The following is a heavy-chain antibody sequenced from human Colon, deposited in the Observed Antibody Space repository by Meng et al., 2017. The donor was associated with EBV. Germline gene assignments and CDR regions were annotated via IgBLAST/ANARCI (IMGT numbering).Heavy chain of an antibody. CDR1: DGALSSSSYY. CDR2: INYAGTT. D-gene: IGHD5-12*01. J-gene: IGHJ4*02. V-gene: IGHV4-39*02. Sequence: SGTVGGKPTDTRSLACVFSDGALSSSSYYCGWSRQPAGEGLEGIGGINYAGTTYSNPSLAIRVTISLDTSKYHCSLKLRSVSAADTAVYYCARVPLVRFSGYDYFDYWGQGTLVTVSS. CDR3: ARVPLVRFSGYDYFDY.